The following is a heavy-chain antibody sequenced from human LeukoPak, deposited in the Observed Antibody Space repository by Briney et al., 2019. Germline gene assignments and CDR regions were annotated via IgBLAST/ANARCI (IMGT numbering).Heavy chain of an antibody. Sequence: GGSLRLSCAASGFTFSSYGMSWVRQAPGKGLEWVSYISSSSSTIYYADSVKGRFTISRDNAKNSLYLQMNSLRAEDTAVYYCARDRYNWNDPDAFDIWGQGTMVTVSS. CDR1: GFTFSSYG. D-gene: IGHD1-1*01. J-gene: IGHJ3*02. CDR3: ARDRYNWNDPDAFDI. V-gene: IGHV3-48*01. CDR2: ISSSSSTI.